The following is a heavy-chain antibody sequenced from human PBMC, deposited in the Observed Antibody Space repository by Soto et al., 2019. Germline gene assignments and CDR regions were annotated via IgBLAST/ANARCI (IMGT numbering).Heavy chain of an antibody. D-gene: IGHD2-15*01. CDR2: IYYNGST. CDR1: GDSITSSGSY. V-gene: IGHV4-39*07. Sequence: SETLSLTCTVSGDSITSSGSYWGWIRQPPGKGLEWIGSIYYNGSTYYNPSLKSRVTISVDTSKNHFSLKLSSVTAADTAVYYCARGVALWGQGTLVTVSS. J-gene: IGHJ4*02. CDR3: ARGVAL.